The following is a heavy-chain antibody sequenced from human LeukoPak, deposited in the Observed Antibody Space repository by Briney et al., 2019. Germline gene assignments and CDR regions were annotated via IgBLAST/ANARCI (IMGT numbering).Heavy chain of an antibody. Sequence: SETLSLTCTVSGGSISSSSYYWGWIRQPPGKGLEWIGSIYYSGSTYYNPSLKSRVTISVDTSKNQFSLKLSSVTAADTAVYYCARWGNCGWSFRCYYYGMDVWGQGTTATVSS. D-gene: IGHD2-21*01. V-gene: IGHV4-39*07. CDR1: GGSISSSSYY. CDR3: ARWGNCGWSFRCYYYGMDV. J-gene: IGHJ6*02. CDR2: IYYSGST.